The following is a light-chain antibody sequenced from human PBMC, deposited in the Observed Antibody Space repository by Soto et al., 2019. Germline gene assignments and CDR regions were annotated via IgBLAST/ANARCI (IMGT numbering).Light chain of an antibody. Sequence: EIVMTQSPATLSVSPGEGVTLSCRASQTVSSYLAWYQQKPGQAPRLLIYVASKRATGGQDRFSGSGSGTASTITLSSLKSEDFAVYYCQQYDNWPPRLTFGGGTKVEIK. CDR2: VAS. V-gene: IGKV3D-15*01. CDR3: QQYDNWPPRLT. CDR1: QTVSSY. J-gene: IGKJ4*01.